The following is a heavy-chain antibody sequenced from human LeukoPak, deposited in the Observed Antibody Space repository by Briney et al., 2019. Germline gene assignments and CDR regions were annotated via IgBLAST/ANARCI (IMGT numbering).Heavy chain of an antibody. V-gene: IGHV1-46*01. D-gene: IGHD2-15*01. Sequence: SSVKVSCKASGYTFTSYYMHWVRQAPGQGLEWMGIINPSGGSTSYAQKFQGRVTMTRDTSTSTVYMELSSLRSEDTAVYYCARDPRIGCDSPRAPAPNDYWGQGTLVTVSS. CDR3: ARDPRIGCDSPRAPAPNDY. CDR2: INPSGGST. CDR1: GYTFTSYY. J-gene: IGHJ4*02.